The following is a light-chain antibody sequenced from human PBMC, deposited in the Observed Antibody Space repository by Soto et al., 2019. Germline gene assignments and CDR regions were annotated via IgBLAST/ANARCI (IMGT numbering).Light chain of an antibody. J-gene: IGKJ2*01. Sequence: EIVLTQSPGTLSLSPGERATLSCRASQSVSSTYLAWYQQKPGQAPRLLIYGASSRATGIPDRFSGSGSGTDFTLXXSRLEPEDFAVYYCQRYDISPFPFGQGTKLEIK. CDR1: QSVSSTY. CDR2: GAS. V-gene: IGKV3-20*01. CDR3: QRYDISPFP.